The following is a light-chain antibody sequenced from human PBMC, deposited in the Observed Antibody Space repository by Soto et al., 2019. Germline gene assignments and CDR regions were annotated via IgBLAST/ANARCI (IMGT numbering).Light chain of an antibody. V-gene: IGKV1-9*01. CDR2: AAS. J-gene: IGKJ3*01. CDR3: QQLNNYPRT. Sequence: IQLTQSPSSLSASVGARVTITCRASQDISSYLAWYQQKPGKAPNLLIYAASTLQSGVPSRFSGSGSGTDFTLTINSLQPEDFATYYCQQLNNYPRTFGPGTKVDIK. CDR1: QDISSY.